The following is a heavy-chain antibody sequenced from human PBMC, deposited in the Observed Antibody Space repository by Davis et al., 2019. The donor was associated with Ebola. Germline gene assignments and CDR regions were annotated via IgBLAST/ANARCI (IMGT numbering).Heavy chain of an antibody. CDR1: GFTFSSYS. CDR2: ISSSSSYI. J-gene: IGHJ4*02. Sequence: GESLKISCAASGFTFSSYSMNWVRQAPGKGLEWVSSISSSSSYIYYADSVKGRFTISRDNAKNSLYLQMNSLRAEDTAVYYCARSSDTAMVPFDYWGQGTLVTVSS. D-gene: IGHD5-18*01. CDR3: ARSSDTAMVPFDY. V-gene: IGHV3-21*01.